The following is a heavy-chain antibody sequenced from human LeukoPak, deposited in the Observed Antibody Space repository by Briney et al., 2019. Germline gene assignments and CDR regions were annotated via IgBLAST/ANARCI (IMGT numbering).Heavy chain of an antibody. V-gene: IGHV3-30*18. Sequence: GGSLRLSCAASGFTSSSYGMHWVRQAPGKGLEWVAVISYDGSNKYYADSVKGRFTISRDNSKNTLCLQMNSLRAEDTAVYYCAKEVADVVVGTLDGMDVWGQGTTVTVSS. D-gene: IGHD2-15*01. CDR1: GFTSSSYG. CDR2: ISYDGSNK. J-gene: IGHJ6*02. CDR3: AKEVADVVVGTLDGMDV.